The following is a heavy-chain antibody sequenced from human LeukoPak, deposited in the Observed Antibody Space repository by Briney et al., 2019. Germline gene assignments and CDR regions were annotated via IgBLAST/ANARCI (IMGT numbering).Heavy chain of an antibody. CDR2: ISYDGSNK. D-gene: IGHD3-22*01. V-gene: IGHV3-30*18. J-gene: IGHJ4*02. Sequence: GGSLRLSCAASGFTFSSYGMHWVRQAPGKGLEWVAVISYDGSNKYYADSVKGRFTISRDNSKNTLYLQTNSLRAEDTAVYYCAKDTHYYDSSGYYWVDYWGQGTLVTVSS. CDR3: AKDTHYYDSSGYYWVDY. CDR1: GFTFSSYG.